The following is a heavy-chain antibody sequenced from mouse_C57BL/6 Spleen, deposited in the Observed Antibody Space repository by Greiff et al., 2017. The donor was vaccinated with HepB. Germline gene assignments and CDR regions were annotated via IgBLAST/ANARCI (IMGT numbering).Heavy chain of an antibody. Sequence: QVQLQQSGAELMKPGASVKLSCKATGYTFPGYWIEWVKQRPGHGLEWIGEILPGSGSTNYNEKFKGKATFTADTSANTANMELSSLTTEDSAIYYWARGELGGLLSYWYFDVWGTGTTVTVSS. V-gene: IGHV1-9*01. D-gene: IGHD2-3*01. J-gene: IGHJ1*03. CDR2: ILPGSGST. CDR1: GYTFPGYW. CDR3: ARGELGGLLSYWYFDV.